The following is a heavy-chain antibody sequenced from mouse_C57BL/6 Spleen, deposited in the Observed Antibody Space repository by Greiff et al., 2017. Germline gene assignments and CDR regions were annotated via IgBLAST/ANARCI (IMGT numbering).Heavy chain of an antibody. J-gene: IGHJ2*01. CDR2: IDPSDSET. CDR3: ARGGTAQATGDY. Sequence: QVQLKQPGAELVRPGSSVKLSCKASGYTFTSYWMHWVKQRPIQGLEWIGNIDPSDSETHYNQKFKDKATLTVDKSSSTAYMQLSSLTSEDSAVYYCARGGTAQATGDYWGQGTTLTVSS. CDR1: GYTFTSYW. V-gene: IGHV1-52*01. D-gene: IGHD3-2*02.